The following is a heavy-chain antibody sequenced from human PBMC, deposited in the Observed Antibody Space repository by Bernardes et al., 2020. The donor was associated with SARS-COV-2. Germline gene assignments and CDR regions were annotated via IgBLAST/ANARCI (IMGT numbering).Heavy chain of an antibody. CDR1: GGSFSGSY. Sequence: SYTLPLTCAVYGGSFSGSYWSWIRQPPGQGLEWIGSIYYSGSTYYNPSLKSRVTIFVGTSRNQFSLKLSSVTAADTAVYYCARQNGDYAGRVFDYWGQGTLVTVSS. D-gene: IGHD4-17*01. V-gene: IGHV4-34*01. J-gene: IGHJ4*02. CDR3: ARQNGDYAGRVFDY. CDR2: IYYSGST.